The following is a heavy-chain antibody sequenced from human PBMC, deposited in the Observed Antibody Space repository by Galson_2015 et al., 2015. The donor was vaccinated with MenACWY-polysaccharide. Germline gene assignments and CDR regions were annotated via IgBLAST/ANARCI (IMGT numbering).Heavy chain of an antibody. D-gene: IGHD6-13*01. V-gene: IGHV6-1*01. J-gene: IGHJ6*02. CDR3: ARDPGKQQLDPNYYYYYGMDV. Sequence: CAISGDSVSSNSAAWNWIRQSPSRGLEWLGRTYYGSKWYNDYAVSVKSRITINPDTSKNQFSLQLNSVTPEDTAVYYCARDPGKQQLDPNYYYYYGMDVWGQGTTVTVSS. CDR1: GDSVSSNSAA. CDR2: TYYGSKWYN.